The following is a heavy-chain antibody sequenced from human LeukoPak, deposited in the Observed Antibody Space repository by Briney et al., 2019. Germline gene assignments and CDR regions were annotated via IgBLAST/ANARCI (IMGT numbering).Heavy chain of an antibody. J-gene: IGHJ3*02. CDR1: GGSFTFTSHA. CDR2: LIPIYGSA. Sequence: ASVKVSCKASGGSFTFTSHAISWVRQAPGQGLEWVGGLIPIYGSANYAQKFQGRVTITSDESTRTVYMELSSLRPEDSAVYYCAGFFYDNSGDAFDIWGQGTMVTVS. V-gene: IGHV1-69*13. CDR3: AGFFYDNSGDAFDI. D-gene: IGHD3-22*01.